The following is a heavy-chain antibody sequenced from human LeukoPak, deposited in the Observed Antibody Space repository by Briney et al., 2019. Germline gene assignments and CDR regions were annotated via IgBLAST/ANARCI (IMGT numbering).Heavy chain of an antibody. V-gene: IGHV3-7*01. CDR1: GFTFSSYW. Sequence: PGGSLRLSCAASGFTFSSYWMSWVRQAPGKGLEWVANIKQDGSEKYYVDSVKGRFTISRDNAKNSLYLQMNSLRAEDTAVYYCARQRLAVAGRNWFGPWGQGTLVTVSS. CDR2: IKQDGSEK. CDR3: ARQRLAVAGRNWFGP. D-gene: IGHD6-19*01. J-gene: IGHJ5*02.